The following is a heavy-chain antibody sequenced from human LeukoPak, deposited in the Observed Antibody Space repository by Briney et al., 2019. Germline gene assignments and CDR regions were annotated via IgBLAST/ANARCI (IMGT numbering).Heavy chain of an antibody. D-gene: IGHD6-13*01. Sequence: GGSLRLSCVASGFTFSSTTMGWVRQAPGRGLEWVSSITAIDGRTYYADSVRGRFTISRDNSKDTVYLQLNSLRAGDTAIYYCTKDRRGPAAGTWYFDSWGQGTLVTVSS. V-gene: IGHV3-23*01. CDR1: GFTFSSTT. CDR2: ITAIDGRT. J-gene: IGHJ4*02. CDR3: TKDRRGPAAGTWYFDS.